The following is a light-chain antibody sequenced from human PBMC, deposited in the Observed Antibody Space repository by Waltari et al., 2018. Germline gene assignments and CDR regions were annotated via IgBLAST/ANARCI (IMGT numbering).Light chain of an antibody. V-gene: IGKV4-1*01. Sequence: DLVLTQSPDSLAVSLGERATINCKSSQSVLSSTNNKNYLGWNQQRPGQPPKLLITWASTRESGVPDRFSGSGSGTDFTLTISSLQAEDVAVYFCQQCYTFPYTFGQGTKLEIK. J-gene: IGKJ2*01. CDR1: QSVLSSTNNKNY. CDR3: QQCYTFPYT. CDR2: WAS.